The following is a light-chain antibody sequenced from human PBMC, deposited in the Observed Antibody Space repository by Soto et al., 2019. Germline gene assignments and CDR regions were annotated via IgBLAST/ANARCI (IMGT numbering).Light chain of an antibody. CDR1: QSVSNNH. Sequence: EIVLTQSPGTLSLSPGERATLSCRASQSVSNNHLAWYLHKPGQAPRLLIYGASSRATGIPDRFSDSGSGTDFTLTISRLEPEDFAVYYCQQYGRSPLTFGGGTKVEIK. CDR2: GAS. V-gene: IGKV3-20*01. J-gene: IGKJ4*01. CDR3: QQYGRSPLT.